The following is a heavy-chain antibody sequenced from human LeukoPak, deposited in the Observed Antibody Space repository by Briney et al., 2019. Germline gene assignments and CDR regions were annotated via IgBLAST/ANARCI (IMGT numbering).Heavy chain of an antibody. CDR1: GYTFTSYG. CDR3: ARDPGSYRSDY. J-gene: IGHJ4*02. D-gene: IGHD3-16*02. CDR2: ISTYKNNT. Sequence: ASVKVSCKASGYTFTSYGISWERQAPGQGLEWMGWISTYKNNTNYAQKLQGRVTMTTDTSTSTAYMELRSLRSDDTAVYYCARDPGSYRSDYWGQGTLVTVSS. V-gene: IGHV1-18*01.